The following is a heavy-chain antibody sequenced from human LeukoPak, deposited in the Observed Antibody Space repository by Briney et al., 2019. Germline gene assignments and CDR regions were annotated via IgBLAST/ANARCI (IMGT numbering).Heavy chain of an antibody. CDR1: GYTFTSYG. CDR2: IGAYNGNT. Sequence: ASVKVSCKASGYTFTSYGISWVRQAPGQGLEWMGWIGAYNGNTNYAQKLQGRVTMTTDTSTSTAYMELRSLRSDDTAVYYCAGLWFVSLGSNWFDPWGQGTLVTVSS. J-gene: IGHJ5*02. V-gene: IGHV1-18*01. CDR3: AGLWFVSLGSNWFDP. D-gene: IGHD3-10*01.